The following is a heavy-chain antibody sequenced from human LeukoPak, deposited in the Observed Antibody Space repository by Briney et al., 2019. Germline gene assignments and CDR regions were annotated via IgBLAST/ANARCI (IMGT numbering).Heavy chain of an antibody. Sequence: GGSLRLSCAASGFSISTYWIHWVRQAPGKGLVWVSRINPDGSTTYYADSEKGRITISRDNAKNTLYLQMNSLRAEDTAVYYCVRGVADSYGQFDNWGQGTLVTVSS. CDR1: GFSISTYW. D-gene: IGHD3-10*01. V-gene: IGHV3-74*01. CDR2: INPDGSTT. J-gene: IGHJ4*02. CDR3: VRGVADSYGQFDN.